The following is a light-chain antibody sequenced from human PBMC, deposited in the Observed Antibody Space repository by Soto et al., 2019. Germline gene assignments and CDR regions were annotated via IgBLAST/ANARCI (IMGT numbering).Light chain of an antibody. J-gene: IGLJ2*01. CDR2: DVS. V-gene: IGLV2-14*01. CDR3: SSYTSSSTLVV. CDR1: SSDVGGYIY. Sequence: QSVLTQPASVSGSPGQSITISCTGTSSDVGGYIYVSWYQQHPGKAPKLMIYDVSNRPSGVSNRFSGSKSGNTASLTISGHPAEDAADYYCSSYTSSSTLVVFGGGTKLTVL.